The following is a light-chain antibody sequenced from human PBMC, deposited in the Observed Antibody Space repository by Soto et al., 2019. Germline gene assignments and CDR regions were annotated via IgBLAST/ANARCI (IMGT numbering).Light chain of an antibody. CDR2: DVS. V-gene: IGLV2-14*01. Sequence: QSALTQPASVSGSPGQSITISCTGTNSDVGGYNYVSWYQQHPGKAPKLMIYDVSNRPSGVSNRFSGSKSGNTASLTISGLQAEDEADYYCSSYTSSSTLLFGTGTKLTVL. CDR3: SSYTSSSTLL. CDR1: NSDVGGYNY. J-gene: IGLJ1*01.